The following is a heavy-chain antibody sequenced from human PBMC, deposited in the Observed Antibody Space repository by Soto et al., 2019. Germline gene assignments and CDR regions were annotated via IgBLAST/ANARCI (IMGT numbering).Heavy chain of an antibody. CDR3: ARDPGYCSGGSCYSGWFDP. D-gene: IGHD2-15*01. Sequence: EVQLVESGGGLVQPGGSLRLSCAASGFTFSSYSMNWVRQAPGKGLEWVSSISSSSSYIYYADSVKGRFTISRDNAKNSLYLQMNSLRAEDTAVYYCARDPGYCSGGSCYSGWFDPWGQGTLVTVSS. V-gene: IGHV3-21*02. J-gene: IGHJ5*02. CDR2: ISSSSSYI. CDR1: GFTFSSYS.